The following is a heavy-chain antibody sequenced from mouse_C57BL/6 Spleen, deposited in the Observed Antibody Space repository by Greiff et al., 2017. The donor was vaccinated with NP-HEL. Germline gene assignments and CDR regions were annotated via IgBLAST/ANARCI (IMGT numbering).Heavy chain of an antibody. J-gene: IGHJ4*01. Sequence: VMLVESGPELVKPGASVKLSCKASGYTFTSYDINWVKQRPGQGLEWIGWMYPRDGSTKYNEKFKGKATLTVATSSSTAYMELHSLTSEDSAVYFCAKTEAMDYWGQGTSVTVSS. V-gene: IGHV1-85*01. CDR1: GYTFTSYD. CDR3: AKTEAMDY. CDR2: MYPRDGST. D-gene: IGHD3-2*01.